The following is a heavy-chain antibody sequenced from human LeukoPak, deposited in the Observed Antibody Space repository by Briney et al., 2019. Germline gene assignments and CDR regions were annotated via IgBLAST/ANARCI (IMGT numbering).Heavy chain of an antibody. Sequence: GGSLRLSCAASGFTFSSYAMTWVRQAPGKGLEWVSAITDSGARTFYADPVKGRFTVSRDNAKNTLYLQMNSLSAEDAAVYYCARDFRSDFPNWFDPWGRGALVTVSS. CDR3: ARDFRSDFPNWFDP. J-gene: IGHJ5*02. V-gene: IGHV3-23*01. CDR2: ITDSGART. CDR1: GFTFSSYA. D-gene: IGHD3-3*01.